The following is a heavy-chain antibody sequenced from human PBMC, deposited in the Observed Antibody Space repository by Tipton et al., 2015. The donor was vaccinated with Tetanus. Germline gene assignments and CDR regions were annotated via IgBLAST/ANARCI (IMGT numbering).Heavy chain of an antibody. CDR2: IYPGDSNT. Sequence: QLVQSGAEVKKPGESLKISCKGSGYSFTTYWIGWVRQMPGKGLEWMGTIYPGDSNTGYSPSFQGQVTISADRSVSTAYLQWTSLKATDTAIYYCARRPGFGTGSSCDSYFDYWGQGTLVTVSS. D-gene: IGHD2-2*01. CDR1: GYSFTTYW. V-gene: IGHV5-51*01. CDR3: ARRPGFGTGSSCDSYFDY. J-gene: IGHJ4*01.